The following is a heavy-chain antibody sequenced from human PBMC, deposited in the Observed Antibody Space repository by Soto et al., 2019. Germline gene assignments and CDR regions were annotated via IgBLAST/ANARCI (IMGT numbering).Heavy chain of an antibody. CDR2: ISAYNGNT. Sequence: GASVKVSCKASGYTFTSYGISWVRQAPGQGLEWMGWISAYNGNTNYAQKLQGRVTMTTDTSTSTAYMELRSLRSDDTAVYYCARDGGNSVRYYYYYGMDVWGQGTTVTVSS. CDR1: GYTFTSYG. V-gene: IGHV1-18*01. CDR3: ARDGGNSVRYYYYYGMDV. D-gene: IGHD2-21*02. J-gene: IGHJ6*02.